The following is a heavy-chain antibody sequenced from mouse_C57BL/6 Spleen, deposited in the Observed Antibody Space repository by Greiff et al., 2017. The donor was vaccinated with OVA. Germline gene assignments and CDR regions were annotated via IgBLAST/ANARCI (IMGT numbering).Heavy chain of an antibody. D-gene: IGHD1-1*01. J-gene: IGHJ2*01. V-gene: IGHV5-9*01. CDR1: GFTFSSYT. CDR3: ARKGGSSLFFDY. Sequence: EVQLQESGGGLVKPGGSLKLSCAASGFTFSSYTMSWVRQTPEKRLEWVATISGGGGNTYYPDSVKGRFTISRDNAKNTLYLQMSSLRSEDTALYYCARKGGSSLFFDYWGQGTTLTVSS. CDR2: ISGGGGNT.